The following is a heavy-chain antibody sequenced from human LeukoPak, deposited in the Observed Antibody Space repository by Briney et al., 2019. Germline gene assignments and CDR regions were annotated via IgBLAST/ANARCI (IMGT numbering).Heavy chain of an antibody. CDR3: AKTPIRWDYYYGMDV. Sequence: GRSLRLSCAASGFTFSSYGMHWVRQAPGKGLEWVAAISYDGSNKYYADSVKGRFTISRDNSKNTLYLQMNSLRAEDTAVYYCAKTPIRWDYYYGMDVWGQGTTVTVSS. CDR2: ISYDGSNK. CDR1: GFTFSSYG. D-gene: IGHD4-23*01. V-gene: IGHV3-30*18. J-gene: IGHJ6*02.